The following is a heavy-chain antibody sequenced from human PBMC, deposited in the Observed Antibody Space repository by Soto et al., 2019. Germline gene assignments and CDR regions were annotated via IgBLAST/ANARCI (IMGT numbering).Heavy chain of an antibody. D-gene: IGHD3-3*01. Sequence: SETLSLTCTVSGGSISSGGYYWSWIRQHPGKGLEWIGYIYYSGSTYYNPSLKSRVTISVDTSKNQFSLKLSSVTAADTAVYYCARDFRYYDFWSALTPPAYYYYGMDVWGQGTTVTVSS. CDR2: IYYSGST. J-gene: IGHJ6*02. CDR1: GGSISSGGYY. V-gene: IGHV4-31*03. CDR3: ARDFRYYDFWSALTPPAYYYYGMDV.